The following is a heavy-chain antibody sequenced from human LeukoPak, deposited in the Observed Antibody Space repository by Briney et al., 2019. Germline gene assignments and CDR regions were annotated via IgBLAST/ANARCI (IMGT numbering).Heavy chain of an antibody. J-gene: IGHJ3*02. Sequence: PGGSLRLSCAASGFTFSSYSMNWVRQAPGKGLEWVSSISSSSSYIYYADSVKGRFTISRDNAKNSLYLQMNSLRAEDTAVYYCARPHVDIVATMIDCCAFDIWGQGTMVTVSS. CDR1: GFTFSSYS. D-gene: IGHD5-12*01. CDR2: ISSSSSYI. CDR3: ARPHVDIVATMIDCCAFDI. V-gene: IGHV3-21*01.